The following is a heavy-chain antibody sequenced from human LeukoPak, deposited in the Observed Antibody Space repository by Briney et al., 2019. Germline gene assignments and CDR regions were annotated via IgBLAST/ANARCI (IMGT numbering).Heavy chain of an antibody. J-gene: IGHJ3*02. CDR1: GGSISSGGYS. Sequence: KASQTLSLTCAVSGGSISSGGYSWSWIRQPPGKGLEWIGYIYHSGSTYYNPSLKSRVTISVDRSKNQFSLKLSSVTAADTAVYYCARSSSGITMVLGVITAFDIWGQGTMVTVSS. CDR2: IYHSGST. V-gene: IGHV4-30-2*01. D-gene: IGHD3-10*01. CDR3: ARSSSGITMVLGVITAFDI.